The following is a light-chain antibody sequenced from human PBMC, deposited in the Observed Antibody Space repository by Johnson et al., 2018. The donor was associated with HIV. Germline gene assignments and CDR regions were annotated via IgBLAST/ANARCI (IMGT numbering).Light chain of an antibody. Sequence: QSVLTQPPSVSAAPGQKVTISCSGSSSNIGNNYVSWYQQLPGTAPKLLIYENNKRPSGIPDRFSGSKSGTSATLGITGLQTGDEADYYCGAWANRLSGTSYVFGTWTKGTV. V-gene: IGLV1-51*02. J-gene: IGLJ1*01. CDR1: SSNIGNNY. CDR2: ENN. CDR3: GAWANRLSGTSYV.